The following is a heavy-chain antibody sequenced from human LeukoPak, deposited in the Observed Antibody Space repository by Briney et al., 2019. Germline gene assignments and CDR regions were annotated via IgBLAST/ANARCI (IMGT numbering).Heavy chain of an antibody. CDR2: ITGSGSTI. J-gene: IGHJ4*02. V-gene: IGHV3-48*01. D-gene: IGHD1-1*01. Sequence: PGGSLRLSCAASGFMFSSSSLNWVRQAPGRGLEWVSYITGSGSTISYANSVKGRFTISRNNAKSSVYLQMHSLGAEDTAVYYCVRAYNWAFDYWGQGTLVTVSS. CDR3: VRAYNWAFDY. CDR1: GFMFSSSS.